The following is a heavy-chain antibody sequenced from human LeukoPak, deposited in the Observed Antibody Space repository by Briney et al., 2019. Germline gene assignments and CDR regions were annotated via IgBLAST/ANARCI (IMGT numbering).Heavy chain of an antibody. Sequence: SVKVSCKASGGTFSSYAISLVRQAPGQGLEWMGGIIPIFGTANYAQKFQGRVTITTDESTSTAYMELSSLRSEDTAVYYCASPVDSSSWYYFDYWGQGTLVTVSS. D-gene: IGHD6-13*01. CDR2: IIPIFGTA. CDR1: GGTFSSYA. V-gene: IGHV1-69*05. J-gene: IGHJ4*02. CDR3: ASPVDSSSWYYFDY.